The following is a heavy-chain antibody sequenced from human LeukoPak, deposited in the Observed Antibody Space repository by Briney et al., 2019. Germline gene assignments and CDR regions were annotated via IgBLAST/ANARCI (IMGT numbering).Heavy chain of an antibody. V-gene: IGHV4-34*01. CDR1: GGSFSGYY. J-gene: IGHJ6*02. CDR2: INHSGST. CDR3: ARGGRFLAYTRHDYYYYGMDV. Sequence: PSETLSLTCAVYGGSFSGYYWSWIRQPPGKGLEWIGEINHSGSTNYNPSLKSRVTISVDTSKNQFSLKLSSVTAADTAVYYCARGGRFLAYTRHDYYYYGMDVWGQGTTVTVSS. D-gene: IGHD3-3*01.